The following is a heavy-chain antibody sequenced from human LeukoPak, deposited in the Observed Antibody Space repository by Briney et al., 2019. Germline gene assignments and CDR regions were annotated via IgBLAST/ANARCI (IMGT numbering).Heavy chain of an antibody. D-gene: IGHD6-13*01. V-gene: IGHV4-39*07. CDR3: ARAGIAAAGYFDY. CDR1: GGSISSSSYY. CDR2: IYYSGST. J-gene: IGHJ4*02. Sequence: PSETLSLTCTISGGSISSSSYYWGWIRQPPGKGLEWIGSIYYSGSTYYNPSLKSRVTISVDTSKNQFSLKLSSVTAADTAVYYCARAGIAAAGYFDYWGQGTLVTVSS.